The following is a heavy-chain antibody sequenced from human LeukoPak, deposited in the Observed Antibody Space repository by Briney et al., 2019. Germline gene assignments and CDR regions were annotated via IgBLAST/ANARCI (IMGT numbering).Heavy chain of an antibody. CDR1: GGSVSSSSYY. V-gene: IGHV4-39*01. CDR3: ASLGTLRS. Sequence: PSETLSPTCTVSGGSVSSSSYYWGWIRQPPGKGLEWIGSISYSGTNYNNPSLKSRVSISIDTSKNRFSAKLTSVTAADTAMYYCASLGTLRSWGQGTLVTVSS. D-gene: IGHD7-27*01. CDR2: ISYSGTN. J-gene: IGHJ5*02.